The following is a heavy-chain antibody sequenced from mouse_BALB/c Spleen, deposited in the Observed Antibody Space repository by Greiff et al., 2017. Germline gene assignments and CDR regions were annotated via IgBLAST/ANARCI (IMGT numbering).Heavy chain of an antibody. D-gene: IGHD1-1*01. CDR3: ARGGFITTVVATGAMDY. Sequence: EVHLVESGGGLVKPGGSLKLSCAASGFTFSSYAMSWVRQTPEKRLEWVASISSGGSTYYPDSVKGRFTISRDNARNILYLQMSSLRSEDTAMYYCARGGFITTVVATGAMDYWGQGTSVTVSS. CDR2: ISSGGST. CDR1: GFTFSSYA. J-gene: IGHJ4*01. V-gene: IGHV5-6-5*01.